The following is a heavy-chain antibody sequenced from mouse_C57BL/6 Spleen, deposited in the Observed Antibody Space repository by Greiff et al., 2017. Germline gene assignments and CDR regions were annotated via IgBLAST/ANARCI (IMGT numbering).Heavy chain of an antibody. CDR2: IYPGDGDT. CDR3: APYYYGSRNYYAMDY. Sequence: VQLQQSGAELVKPGASVKISCKASGYAFSSYWMNWVKQRPGKGLEWIGQIYPGDGDTNSNGKFKGKATLTADKSSSTAYMQLSSLTSEDSAVYFCAPYYYGSRNYYAMDYWGQGTSVTVSS. V-gene: IGHV1-80*01. CDR1: GYAFSSYW. J-gene: IGHJ4*01. D-gene: IGHD1-1*01.